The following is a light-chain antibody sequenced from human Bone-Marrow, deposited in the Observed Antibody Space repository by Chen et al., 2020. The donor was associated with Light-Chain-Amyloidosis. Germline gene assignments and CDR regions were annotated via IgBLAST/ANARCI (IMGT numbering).Light chain of an antibody. Sequence: SYVLTQPSSVSVAPGQTATLACGGNNIGSTSLHWYQQTPGQAPLLVVYDDSDRPSGIHERLSGSNAGNTGTLTISRVEAGDEADYECQVWERSSDRPVFGGGTKLTVL. J-gene: IGLJ3*02. CDR1: NIGSTS. CDR3: QVWERSSDRPV. CDR2: DDS. V-gene: IGLV3-21*02.